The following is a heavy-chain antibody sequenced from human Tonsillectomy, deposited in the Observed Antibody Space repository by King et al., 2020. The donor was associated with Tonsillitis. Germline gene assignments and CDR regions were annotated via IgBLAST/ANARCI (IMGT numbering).Heavy chain of an antibody. CDR1: GFTFSNYG. D-gene: IGHD2-15*01. Sequence: QLVQSGGGVVQPGRSLRLSCAASGFTFSNYGMHWVRQAPGKGLEWVAVISYDGSNKFYADSVKGRFTIARDNSKNTLYLQMNSLRAEDTAVYYCAREGIGAVVDAVSFDYWGQGTLVTVSS. CDR3: AREGIGAVVDAVSFDY. CDR2: ISYDGSNK. V-gene: IGHV3-33*05. J-gene: IGHJ4*02.